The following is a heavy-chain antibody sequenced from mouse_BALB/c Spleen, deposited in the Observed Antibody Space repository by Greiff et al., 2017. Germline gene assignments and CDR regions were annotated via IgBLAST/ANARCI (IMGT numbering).Heavy chain of an antibody. J-gene: IGHJ2*01. Sequence: VQLQQSGTVLARPGASVKMSCKASGYTFTSYWMHWGKQRPGQGLEWIGAIYPGNSDTSYNQKFKGKAKLTAVTSTSTAYMELSSLTNEDSAVYYCTRDYYDYDGGAFDYWGQGTTLTVSS. V-gene: IGHV1-5*01. CDR3: TRDYYDYDGGAFDY. D-gene: IGHD2-4*01. CDR2: IYPGNSDT. CDR1: GYTFTSYW.